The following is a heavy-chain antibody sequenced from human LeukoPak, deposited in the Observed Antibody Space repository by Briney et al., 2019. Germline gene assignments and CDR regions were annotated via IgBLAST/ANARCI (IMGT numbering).Heavy chain of an antibody. J-gene: IGHJ4*02. CDR1: GFTFSGFW. CDR3: ATEGVSGSGH. CDR2: IKQDGSEK. D-gene: IGHD3-10*01. V-gene: IGHV3-7*01. Sequence: PGGSLRLSCAASGFTFSGFWMSWVRQAPGKGLEWVANIKQDGSEKYYVDSVKGRFTISRDNAKNSLYLQMNSLRAEDTAVYYCATEGVSGSGHWGQGTLVTVSS.